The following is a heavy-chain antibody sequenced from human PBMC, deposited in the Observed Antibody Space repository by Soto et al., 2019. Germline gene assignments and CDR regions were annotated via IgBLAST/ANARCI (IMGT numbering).Heavy chain of an antibody. V-gene: IGHV3-48*01. CDR1: GFSFSDSG. Sequence: EVQLVESGGGLIQPGGSLRLSCEASGFSFSDSGMNWVRRAPGKRLEWISYISSSSRTIYYAASVEGRFTISRDNVRNSVHLKRNSLRGEDTGVYYCARTRMECAVYFDNWGLGTLVTVSS. CDR2: ISSSSRTI. J-gene: IGHJ4*02. CDR3: ARTRMECAVYFDN. D-gene: IGHD3-3*01.